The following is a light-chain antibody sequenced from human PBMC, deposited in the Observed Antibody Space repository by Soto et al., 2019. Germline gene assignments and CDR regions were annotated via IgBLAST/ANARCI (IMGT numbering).Light chain of an antibody. V-gene: IGKV3-11*01. CDR2: EAL. CDR1: RSISTY. Sequence: ETVWTQSPATLSLYKRERATLSCRAIRSISTYLAWYQQKPGQAPRLLIYEALNRATGIPARFSGSGSGTDFTLTISSLEPEDFAVYYCQQRRNWPPSITFCQGTRLEI. CDR3: QQRRNWPPSIT. J-gene: IGKJ5*01.